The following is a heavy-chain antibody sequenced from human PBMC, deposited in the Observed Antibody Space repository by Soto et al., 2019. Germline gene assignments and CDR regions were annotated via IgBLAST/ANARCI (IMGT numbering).Heavy chain of an antibody. Sequence: GESLKISCNGSGYSFAGYWITWVRQRPGKGLEWMGRIDPSDSQTYYSPSFRGHVTISATKSITTVFLQWSSLRASDTAMYYCARQIYDSDTGPNFQYYFDSWGQGTPVTVSS. CDR1: GYSFAGYW. CDR3: ARQIYDSDTGPNFQYYFDS. CDR2: IDPSDSQT. D-gene: IGHD3-22*01. V-gene: IGHV5-10-1*01. J-gene: IGHJ4*02.